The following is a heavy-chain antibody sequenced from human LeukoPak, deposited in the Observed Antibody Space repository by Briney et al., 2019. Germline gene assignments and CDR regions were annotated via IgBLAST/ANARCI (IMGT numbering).Heavy chain of an antibody. J-gene: IGHJ4*02. CDR2: TVGSGPDT. V-gene: IGHV3-23*01. Sequence: GGSLRLSCAASGFTFTNYAMSWVRQTPGKGLEWVSATVGSGPDTYHADSVKGRFTVSRDNSKNTLYLQMNSLRAEDTAVYYCARVRGDDYDGNSRVENFDYWGQGTLVTVSS. CDR3: ARVRGDDYDGNSRVENFDY. D-gene: IGHD4-23*01. CDR1: GFTFTNYA.